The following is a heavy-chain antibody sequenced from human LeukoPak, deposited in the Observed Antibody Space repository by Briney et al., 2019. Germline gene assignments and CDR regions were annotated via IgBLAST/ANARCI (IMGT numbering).Heavy chain of an antibody. V-gene: IGHV4-59*01. CDR2: IYYSGST. D-gene: IGHD2-15*01. Sequence: SETLSLTCTVSGGSISSYYWSWIRQPPGKGLEWIGYIYYSGSTNYNPSLESRVTISVDTSKNQFSLKLSSVTAADTAVYYCARVGCGGGSCYNDYWGQGTLVTVSS. CDR3: ARVGCGGGSCYNDY. J-gene: IGHJ4*02. CDR1: GGSISSYY.